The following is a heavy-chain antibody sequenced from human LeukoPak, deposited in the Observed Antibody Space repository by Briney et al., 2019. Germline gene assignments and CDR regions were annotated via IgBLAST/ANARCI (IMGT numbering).Heavy chain of an antibody. D-gene: IGHD5-12*01. J-gene: IGHJ4*02. CDR2: IYPGDSDT. CDR3: ARIRGAYSGYEPYYFDY. CDR1: GYSFTSYW. V-gene: IGHV5-51*01. Sequence: GESLKISCKGSGYSFTSYWIGWVRQMPGKGLEWMGIIYPGDSDTRYSPSFQGQVTISADKSISTAYLQWSSLKASDTAMYYCARIRGAYSGYEPYYFDYWGQGTLVTVSS.